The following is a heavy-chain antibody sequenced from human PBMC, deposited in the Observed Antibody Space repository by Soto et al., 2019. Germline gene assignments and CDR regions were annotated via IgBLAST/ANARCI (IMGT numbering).Heavy chain of an antibody. J-gene: IGHJ4*02. Sequence: QVQLVQSGAEVKEHGSSVKVSCKASGGTFSSYTISWVRQAPGQGLEWMGRIIPILGIANYAQKFQGRVTITADKSTSTAYMELSSLRSEDTAVYYCAREVGSGWSLRSWGQGTLVTVSS. CDR1: GGTFSSYT. V-gene: IGHV1-69*08. D-gene: IGHD6-19*01. CDR3: AREVGSGWSLRS. CDR2: IIPILGIA.